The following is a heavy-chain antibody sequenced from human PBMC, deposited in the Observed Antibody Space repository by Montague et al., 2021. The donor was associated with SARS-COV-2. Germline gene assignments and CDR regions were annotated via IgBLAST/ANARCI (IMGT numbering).Heavy chain of an antibody. D-gene: IGHD2-2*01. V-gene: IGHV4-39*01. CDR2: IHRSGTT. J-gene: IGHJ5*02. Sequence: SETLSLTRTDSGGSVSGTSYYWAWIRQPPGKGLEWIVNIHRSGTTFYNLSLKSRVTISVDTSKNEVSLKLNSVTAADTAVYYCARQGGPAGKHWCDPWGQGTLVTVSS. CDR1: GGSVSGTSYY. CDR3: ARQGGPAGKHWCDP.